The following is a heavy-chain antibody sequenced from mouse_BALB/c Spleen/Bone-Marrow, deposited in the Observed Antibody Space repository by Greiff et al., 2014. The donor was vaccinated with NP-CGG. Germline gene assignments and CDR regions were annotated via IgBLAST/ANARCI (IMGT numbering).Heavy chain of an antibody. D-gene: IGHD1-1*01. CDR2: INYNGST. V-gene: IGHV3-2*02. Sequence: EVKLMESGPGLVIPSQSVSLTCAVSGSSITSDYAWSWIRQFPGSKLEWMGYINYNGSTTYNPSLTSRISITRNTSKNQLFLQLNSVTNEDTATYYCSRDYYGSGYFDCWGQGTTLTVSS. J-gene: IGHJ2*01. CDR1: GSSITSDYA. CDR3: SRDYYGSGYFDC.